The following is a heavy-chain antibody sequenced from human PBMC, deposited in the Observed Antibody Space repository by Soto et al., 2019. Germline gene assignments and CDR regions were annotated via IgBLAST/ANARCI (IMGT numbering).Heavy chain of an antibody. J-gene: IGHJ5*02. CDR2: ISFDGSNK. V-gene: IGHV3-30*04. CDR1: GFTFSSYA. D-gene: IGHD3-10*01. Sequence: GSLRLSCAASGFTFSSYAIHWVRQAPAKGLEWVAVISFDGSNKYYADSVKGRFTISRDNSKNTLYLQMNSLRAEDTAVYYCARELPPRFGELLSSGFDPWGQGTLVTVSS. CDR3: ARELPPRFGELLSSGFDP.